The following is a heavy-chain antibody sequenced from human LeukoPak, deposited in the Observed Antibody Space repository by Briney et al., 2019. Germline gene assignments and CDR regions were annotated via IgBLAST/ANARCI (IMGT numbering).Heavy chain of an antibody. D-gene: IGHD3-22*01. Sequence: SETLSLTCTVSGGSISNSRYYWGWIRQPPGKGLEWIGSIYYSGTTYHNPSLKSRLTISVDTTKNQFSVRLSSVTAADTAVYYCAGIYDTPRGFGGRGTLVTVSS. CDR2: IYYSGTT. V-gene: IGHV4-39*01. J-gene: IGHJ4*02. CDR1: GGSISNSRYY. CDR3: AGIYDTPRGF.